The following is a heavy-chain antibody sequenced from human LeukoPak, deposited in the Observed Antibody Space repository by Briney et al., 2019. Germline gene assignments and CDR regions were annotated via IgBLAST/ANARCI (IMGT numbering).Heavy chain of an antibody. D-gene: IGHD3-22*01. Sequence: ASVKVSCKVSGYTLTELSMHWVRQAPGKGLEWMGGFDPEDGETIYAQKFQGRVTMTEDTSTDTAYMELSSLRSEDTAVYYCATDRYYYDSSGYYREVDYWGQGTLDTVSS. CDR2: FDPEDGET. CDR1: GYTLTELS. CDR3: ATDRYYYDSSGYYREVDY. J-gene: IGHJ4*02. V-gene: IGHV1-24*01.